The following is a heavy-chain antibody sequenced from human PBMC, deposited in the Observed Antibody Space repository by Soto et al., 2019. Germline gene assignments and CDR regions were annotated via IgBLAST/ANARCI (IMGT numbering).Heavy chain of an antibody. Sequence: PGGSLRLSCAASGFMFSTTDMSWVRQAPGKGLEWVTTIEGSGTITYYADSVRGRFTISRDNSKNTVYLQMDSLTADDTAVYYCVKNSCWFNYWGKGTLVTVSS. D-gene: IGHD3-10*01. V-gene: IGHV3-23*01. J-gene: IGHJ4*02. CDR1: GFMFSTTD. CDR3: VKNSCWFNY. CDR2: IEGSGTIT.